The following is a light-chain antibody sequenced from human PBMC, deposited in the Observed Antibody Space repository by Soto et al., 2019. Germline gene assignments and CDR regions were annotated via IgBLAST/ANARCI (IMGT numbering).Light chain of an antibody. CDR1: QTISSW. Sequence: DIQMNQSPSTLSGSVGDSVTITCRASQTISSWLDWYQQKQGKAPKLLIYKASTLKSGVPSRCSGSGSGTEFTLTISRPQHDDFASYYCQQYTRYTFGQGTKVDI. V-gene: IGKV1-5*03. CDR3: QQYTRYT. CDR2: KAS. J-gene: IGKJ1*01.